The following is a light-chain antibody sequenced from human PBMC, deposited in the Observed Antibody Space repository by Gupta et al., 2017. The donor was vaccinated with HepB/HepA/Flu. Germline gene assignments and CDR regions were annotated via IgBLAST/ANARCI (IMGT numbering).Light chain of an antibody. J-gene: IGKJ5*01. CDR3: QQYYRTPLT. CDR1: QSVLYSSNNKNY. Sequence: DIVMTQSPHSLAVSLGERATINCKSSQSVLYSSNNKNYLGWYQQKAGQPPKLLIYWASTRQSGVPDRFSGSGSGTDFTLTISSLQAEDVALYYCQQYYRTPLTFGQGTRLEIK. V-gene: IGKV4-1*01. CDR2: WAS.